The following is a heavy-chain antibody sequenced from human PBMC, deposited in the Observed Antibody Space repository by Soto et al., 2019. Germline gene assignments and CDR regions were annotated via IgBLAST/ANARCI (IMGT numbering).Heavy chain of an antibody. Sequence: EVQLVETGGGLIQPGGSLRLSGATSGFTVSSNYMSWVRQAPGKGLEWVSVIYSGGSTYYADSVKGRFTISRDNSKNTLYLQMNSLRAEDTAVYYCARETYSSGWYEFDYWGQGTLVTVSS. D-gene: IGHD6-19*01. CDR3: ARETYSSGWYEFDY. CDR2: IYSGGST. J-gene: IGHJ4*02. CDR1: GFTVSSNY. V-gene: IGHV3-53*02.